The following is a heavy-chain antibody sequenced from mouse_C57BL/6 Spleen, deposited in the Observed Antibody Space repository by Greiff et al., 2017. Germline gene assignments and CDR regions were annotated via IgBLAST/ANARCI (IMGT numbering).Heavy chain of an antibody. V-gene: IGHV2-5*01. CDR1: GFSLTSYG. CDR3: AKNSDYDYSWFAY. Sequence: VKVVESGPGLVQPSQSLSITCTVSGFSLTSYGVHWVRQSPGKGLEWLGVIWRGGSTDYNAAFMSRLGIPKDNSKSQVFFKMNSLQADDTAIYYCAKNSDYDYSWFAYWGQGTLVTVSA. CDR2: IWRGGST. J-gene: IGHJ3*01. D-gene: IGHD2-4*01.